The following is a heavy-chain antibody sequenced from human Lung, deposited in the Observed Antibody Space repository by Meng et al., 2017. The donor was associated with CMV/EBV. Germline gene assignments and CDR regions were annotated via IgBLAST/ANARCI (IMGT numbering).Heavy chain of an antibody. Sequence: SXTXSLXCTVSGGSVSSGSYYRSWIRQPPGKGLEWIGYIYYSGSTNYNPSLKSRVTISVDTSKNQFSLKLSSVTAADTAVYYCARGFRGGYYYYYGMDFXGQGXTVTVSS. J-gene: IGHJ6*02. CDR1: GGSVSSGSYY. CDR3: ARGFRGGYYYYYGMDF. V-gene: IGHV4-61*01. CDR2: IYYSGST. D-gene: IGHD2-15*01.